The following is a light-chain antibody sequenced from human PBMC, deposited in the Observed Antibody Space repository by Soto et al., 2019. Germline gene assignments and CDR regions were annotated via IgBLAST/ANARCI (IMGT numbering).Light chain of an antibody. V-gene: IGKV3-20*01. J-gene: IGKJ3*01. CDR1: QSVGSSY. CDR2: GAS. CDR3: QQYGSSRFT. Sequence: EIVLTQSPGTLSLSPGERATLSCRASQSVGSSYLAWYQQKPGQAPRLLIYGASSRATGIPDRFSGSGSGTDFTLTISRLEPEDFAVYYCQQYGSSRFTFGPGTKVDI.